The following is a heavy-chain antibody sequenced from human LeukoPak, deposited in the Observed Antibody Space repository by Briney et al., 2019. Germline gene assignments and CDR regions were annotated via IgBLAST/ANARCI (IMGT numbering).Heavy chain of an antibody. CDR3: ARRRLRGFFSDY. CDR2: INHSGST. Sequence: PSETLSLTCAVYGGSFSGYYWSWIRQPPGKGLEWIGEINHSGSTNYNPSLKSRVTISVDTSKNQFSLKLSSVTAADTAVYYCARRRLRGFFSDYWGQGTLVSVSS. D-gene: IGHD5-12*01. J-gene: IGHJ4*02. V-gene: IGHV4-34*01. CDR1: GGSFSGYY.